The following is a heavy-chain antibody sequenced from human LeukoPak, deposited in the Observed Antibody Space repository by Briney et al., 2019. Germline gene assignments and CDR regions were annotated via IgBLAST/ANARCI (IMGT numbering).Heavy chain of an antibody. D-gene: IGHD5-18*01. CDR2: IWNDGTKK. J-gene: IGHJ4*02. CDR3: VRDNHNGYPDY. V-gene: IGHV3-33*01. CDR1: GFHFSSYG. Sequence: GRSLRLSCAASGFHFSSYGMQWVRQAPGKGLEWVAVIWNDGTKKYYEDSVKGRFTISRDDSKNMLHLQMNSLRAEDTAVYYCVRDNHNGYPDYWGQGTRVTVSS.